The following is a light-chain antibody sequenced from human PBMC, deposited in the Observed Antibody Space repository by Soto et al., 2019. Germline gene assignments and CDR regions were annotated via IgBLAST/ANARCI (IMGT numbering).Light chain of an antibody. CDR3: QKYNSFST. V-gene: IGKV1-5*01. CDR2: DDS. Sequence: DIQMTQSPSTLSASVGDTVTITCRASQTVTNWLAWYQQKPGKAPKLLIYDDSTLESGVPSRFSGSGSGTEFTLHINGLQPDDSAIYYCQKYNSFSTFGQGTKVEIK. CDR1: QTVTNW. J-gene: IGKJ1*01.